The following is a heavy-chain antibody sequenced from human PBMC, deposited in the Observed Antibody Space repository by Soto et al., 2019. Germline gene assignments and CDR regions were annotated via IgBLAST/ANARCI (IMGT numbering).Heavy chain of an antibody. D-gene: IGHD6-19*01. V-gene: IGHV1-69*13. J-gene: IGHJ6*02. CDR1: GGTFSSYA. Sequence: ASVKVSCKASGGTFSSYAISWVRQAPGQGLEWMGGIIPIFGTANYAQKFQGRVTITADESTSTAYMELSSLRSEDTAVYYCARGIAVAGYNYYYYGMDVWGQGTTVTVSS. CDR2: IIPIFGTA. CDR3: ARGIAVAGYNYYYYGMDV.